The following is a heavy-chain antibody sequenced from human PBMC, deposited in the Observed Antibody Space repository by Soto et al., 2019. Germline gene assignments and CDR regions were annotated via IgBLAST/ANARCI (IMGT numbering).Heavy chain of an antibody. CDR2: ISSSGSNI. Sequence: LRLSCTASGFTFSSRAMNWVRQFPGRGLEWVSYISSSGSNIDYADSVKGRFTVSRDNAKNSLYLQMNTLRDEDTAVYYCASDRSLGSNWYYYLESWGQGTLVTVSS. V-gene: IGHV3-48*02. J-gene: IGHJ4*02. CDR3: ASDRSLGSNWYYYLES. D-gene: IGHD1-20*01. CDR1: GFTFSSRA.